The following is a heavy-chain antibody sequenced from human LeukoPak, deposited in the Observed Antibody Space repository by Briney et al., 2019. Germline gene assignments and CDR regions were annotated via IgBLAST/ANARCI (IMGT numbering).Heavy chain of an antibody. CDR2: ISSSGSTI. CDR3: GKGPGIAVATVDY. J-gene: IGHJ4*02. Sequence: GGSLRLSCAASGFTFSDYYMSWIRQAPGKGLEWVSYISSSGSTIYYADSVKGRFTISRDNAKNSLYLQMNSLRTEDTALYYCGKGPGIAVATVDYWGQGTLVTVSS. CDR1: GFTFSDYY. V-gene: IGHV3-11*01. D-gene: IGHD6-19*01.